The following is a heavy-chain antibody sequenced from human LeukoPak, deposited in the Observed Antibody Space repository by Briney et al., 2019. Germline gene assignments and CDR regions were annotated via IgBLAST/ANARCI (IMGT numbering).Heavy chain of an antibody. Sequence: ASVKVSCKASGYTFTNYDINWVQQATGQRLEWMGWMNPNTGNSGYAQKFQGRVTMTRNTSTDTAYMELSSLRSEDTALYYCARSLYYYGMDVWGQGTTVSVSS. CDR1: GYTFTNYD. CDR3: ARSLYYYGMDV. J-gene: IGHJ6*02. CDR2: MNPNTGNS. V-gene: IGHV1-8*01.